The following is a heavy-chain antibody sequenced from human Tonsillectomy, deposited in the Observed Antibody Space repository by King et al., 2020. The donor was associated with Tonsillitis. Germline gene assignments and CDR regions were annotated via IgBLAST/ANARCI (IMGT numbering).Heavy chain of an antibody. CDR2: IYPGDSET. D-gene: IGHD3-9*01. J-gene: IGHJ6*02. V-gene: IGHV5-51*01. Sequence: QLVQSGAEVKMSGASLKIACRGSGDTFPRYWIAWVRQMPGKGLELMGVIYPGDSETRYNPSFRGHVTISADKSSDTAYLQWSSLKASDTATYYCAKSSVTTLFYYSGLDVWGQGTTVTVSS. CDR3: AKSSVTTLFYYSGLDV. CDR1: GDTFPRYW.